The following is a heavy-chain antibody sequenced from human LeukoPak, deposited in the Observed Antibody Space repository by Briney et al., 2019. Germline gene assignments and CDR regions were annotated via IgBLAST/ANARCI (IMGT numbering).Heavy chain of an antibody. CDR1: GGSISSGGYS. D-gene: IGHD2-15*01. CDR2: IYHNGNT. Sequence: PSETLSLTCAVSGGSISSGGYSWSWIRQPPGKGLEWIGYIYHNGNTYYSPSLKSRVTISVDRSKNQLSLKLSSVTAADTAMYYCATHPPKLCTGGSCSDYWGQGTLVTVSS. J-gene: IGHJ4*02. V-gene: IGHV4-30-2*01. CDR3: ATHPPKLCTGGSCSDY.